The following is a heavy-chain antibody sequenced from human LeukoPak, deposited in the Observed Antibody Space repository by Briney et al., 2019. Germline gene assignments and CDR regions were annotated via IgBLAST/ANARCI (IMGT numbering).Heavy chain of an antibody. V-gene: IGHV3-74*01. J-gene: IGHJ4*02. CDR2: INSDGSST. Sequence: TGGSLRLSCAASGFTLSSYWMHWVRQAPGKGLVWVSRINSDGSSTSYADSVKGRFTISRDNAKNTLYLQMNSLRAEDTAVYYCARGYCSSTSCPKAYYFDYWGQGTLVTVSS. D-gene: IGHD2-2*01. CDR3: ARGYCSSTSCPKAYYFDY. CDR1: GFTLSSYW.